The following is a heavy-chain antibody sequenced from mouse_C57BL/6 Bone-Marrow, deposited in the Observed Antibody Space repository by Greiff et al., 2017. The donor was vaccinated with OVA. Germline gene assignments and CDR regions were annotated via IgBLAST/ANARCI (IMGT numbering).Heavy chain of an antibody. J-gene: IGHJ1*03. CDR3: ARSGYWYFDV. V-gene: IGHV1-81*01. CDR1: GYTFTSYG. CDR2: IYPRSGNT. Sequence: QVQLQQSGAELARPGASVKLSCKAAGYTFTSYGISWVKQRTGQGLEWIGEIYPRSGNTYSNEKLKGKATLTADKSSSTAYMELRSLTSADSAVYFCARSGYWYFDVWGTGTTVTVSS. D-gene: IGHD3-1*01.